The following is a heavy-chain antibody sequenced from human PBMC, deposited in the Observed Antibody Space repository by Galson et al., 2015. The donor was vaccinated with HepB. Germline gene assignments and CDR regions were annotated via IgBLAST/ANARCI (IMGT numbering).Heavy chain of an antibody. CDR1: GFPFNNAW. CDR3: TTDVYYSTYWSWLDP. J-gene: IGHJ5*02. D-gene: IGHD2-8*02. CDR2: IKSKTDGATT. Sequence: SLRLSCAASGFPFNNAWMTWVRQAPGKGLEWVGRIKSKTDGATTDYNAPVKGRFTISSDDSKNRLYLQMDRLKTEDTAVYYCTTDVYYSTYWSWLDPWGQGTLVTVSS. V-gene: IGHV3-15*01.